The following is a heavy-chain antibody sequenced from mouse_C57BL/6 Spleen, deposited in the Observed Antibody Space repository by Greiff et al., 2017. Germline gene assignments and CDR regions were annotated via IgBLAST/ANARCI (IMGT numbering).Heavy chain of an antibody. J-gene: IGHJ3*01. CDR3: ARGIWGAWFAY. CDR1: GFTFSDYG. CDR2: ISSGSSTI. V-gene: IGHV5-17*01. Sequence: EVKVVESGGGLVKPGGSLKLSCAASGFTFSDYGMHWVRQAPEKGLEWVAYISSGSSTIYYADTVKGRFTISRDNGKNTLFLQMTSLRSEDTAMYYCARGIWGAWFAYWGQGTLVTVSA. D-gene: IGHD4-1*01.